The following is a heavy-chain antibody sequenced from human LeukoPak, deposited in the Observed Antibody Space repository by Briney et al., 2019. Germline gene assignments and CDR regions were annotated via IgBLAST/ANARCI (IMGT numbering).Heavy chain of an antibody. CDR2: INHSGST. CDR3: ARHSNLVDY. D-gene: IGHD1-14*01. CDR1: GFTFSDYY. V-gene: IGHV4-34*01. Sequence: GSLRLSCAASGFTFSDYYMSWIRQPPGKGLEWIGEINHSGSTNYNPSLKSRVTISVDTSKNQFSLKLSSVTAADTAVYYCARHSNLVDYWGQGTLVTVSS. J-gene: IGHJ4*02.